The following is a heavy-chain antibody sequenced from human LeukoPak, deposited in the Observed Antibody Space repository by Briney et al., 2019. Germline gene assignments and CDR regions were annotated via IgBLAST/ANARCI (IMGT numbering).Heavy chain of an antibody. CDR2: ISSSSSTI. CDR1: GFTFSSHS. D-gene: IGHD3-22*01. CDR3: ARGKDYYDSSGSEIFDY. J-gene: IGHJ4*02. Sequence: PGGPLRLSRSASGFTFSSHSMNWVRQAPGKGLEWVSYISSSSSTIYYAHSVKGRFTISRVNARNSLYLQMNTLRAEDTAVYYCARGKDYYDSSGSEIFDYWGQGTLVTVSS. V-gene: IGHV3-48*04.